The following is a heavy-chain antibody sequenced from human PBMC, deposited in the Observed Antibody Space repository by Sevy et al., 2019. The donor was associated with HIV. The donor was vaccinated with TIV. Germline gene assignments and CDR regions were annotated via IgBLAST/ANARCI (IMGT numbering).Heavy chain of an antibody. CDR3: ARDSGSYPYYFDY. CDR2: IHYSGST. D-gene: IGHD1-26*01. Sequence: SETLSLTWTVSGGSISSGSYYWSWIRQSPGKGLEWIGYIHYSGSTNYNPSLKSRVTISVDTSKNQFSLKLRSVTAADTAVYYCARDSGSYPYYFDYWGQGTLVTVSS. V-gene: IGHV4-61*01. J-gene: IGHJ4*02. CDR1: GGSISSGSYY.